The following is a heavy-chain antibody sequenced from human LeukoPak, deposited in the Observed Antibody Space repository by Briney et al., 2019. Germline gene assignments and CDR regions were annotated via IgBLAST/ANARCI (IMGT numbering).Heavy chain of an antibody. Sequence: SETLSLTCTVSGGSISSYYWSWIRQPAGKGLEWIGRISYSGSTNYNPSLKSRVTMSVDTSRNQVSLKPSSVTAADTAVYHCARDVQQWLVLGGYHSYYMDVWGKGTTVTVSS. D-gene: IGHD6-19*01. CDR3: ARDVQQWLVLGGYHSYYMDV. CDR1: GGSISSYY. CDR2: ISYSGST. V-gene: IGHV4-4*07. J-gene: IGHJ6*03.